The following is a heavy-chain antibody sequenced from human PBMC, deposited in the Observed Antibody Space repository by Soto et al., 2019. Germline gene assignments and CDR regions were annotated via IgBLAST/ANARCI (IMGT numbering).Heavy chain of an antibody. J-gene: IGHJ4*02. CDR2: ISYDGTNK. D-gene: IGHD7-27*01. V-gene: IGHV3-30-3*01. CDR3: ARDPKTSGGQHWAFNYFDS. CDR1: GFSFSISP. Sequence: LRLSCAASGFSFSISPMHWVRQAPGKGPEWVALISYDGTNKFYADSVKGRFTISRDNSKSTLYLQVDSLRPEDAAVYYCARDPKTSGGQHWAFNYFDSWGQGTLVTVSS.